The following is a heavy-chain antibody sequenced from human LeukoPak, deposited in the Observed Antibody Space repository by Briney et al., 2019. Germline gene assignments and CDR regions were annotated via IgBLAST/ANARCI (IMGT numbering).Heavy chain of an antibody. CDR3: ATSIMITFGGVSFDY. J-gene: IGHJ4*02. D-gene: IGHD3-16*01. CDR2: INPSGGST. V-gene: IGHV1-46*01. CDR1: GYTFTSYY. Sequence: ASVKVSCKVSGYTFTSYYMHWVRQAPGQGLEWMGIINPSGGSTSYAQKFQGRVTMTRDTSTSTVYMELSSLRSEDTAVYYCATSIMITFGGVSFDYWGQGTLVTVSS.